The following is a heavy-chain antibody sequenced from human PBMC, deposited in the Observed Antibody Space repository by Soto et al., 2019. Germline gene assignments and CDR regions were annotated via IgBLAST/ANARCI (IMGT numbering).Heavy chain of an antibody. D-gene: IGHD1-26*01. V-gene: IGHV3-30*18. J-gene: IGHJ4*02. CDR3: AKADGRWELSSGWFDY. Sequence: QVQLVESGGGVVQPGRSLRLSCAASGFTFSSYGMHWVRQAPGKGLEWVAVISYDGSNKYYADSVKGRFTISRDNSKNTLYLQMNSLRAEDTAVYYCAKADGRWELSSGWFDYWGQGTLVTVSS. CDR2: ISYDGSNK. CDR1: GFTFSSYG.